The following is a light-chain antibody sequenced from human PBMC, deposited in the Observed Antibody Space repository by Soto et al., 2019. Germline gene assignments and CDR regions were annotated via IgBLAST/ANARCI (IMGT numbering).Light chain of an antibody. CDR3: QQYNSYSPT. CDR2: KAS. Sequence: DIQITQSPNSLSASVGDRVTITCRASQSISVWLAWYQQKAGKAPNLLIYKASRLESGVPSRFSGSGSETEFTLTISGLQPGDSATYYCQQYNSYSPTFGQGTKVDI. J-gene: IGKJ1*01. CDR1: QSISVW. V-gene: IGKV1-5*03.